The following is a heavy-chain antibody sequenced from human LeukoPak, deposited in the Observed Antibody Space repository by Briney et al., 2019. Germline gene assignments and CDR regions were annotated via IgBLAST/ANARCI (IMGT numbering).Heavy chain of an antibody. Sequence: GRSLRLSCAASGFTFDDYAMHWVRQAPGKGLEWVAVISYDGSNKYYADSVKGRFTISRDNSKNTLYLQMNSLRAEDTAVYYCASPPSGVYYDSSGPWGQGTLVTVSS. D-gene: IGHD3-22*01. CDR2: ISYDGSNK. V-gene: IGHV3-30*01. J-gene: IGHJ4*02. CDR1: GFTFDDYA. CDR3: ASPPSGVYYDSSGP.